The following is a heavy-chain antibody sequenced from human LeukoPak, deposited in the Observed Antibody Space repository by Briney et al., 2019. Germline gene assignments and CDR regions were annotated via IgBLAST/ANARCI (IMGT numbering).Heavy chain of an antibody. V-gene: IGHV3-23*01. D-gene: IGHD3-22*01. CDR2: ISGTGVRT. CDR3: AKGGDSSGYSATGDF. Sequence: PGGSLRLSCAASGFTFSRHAMSWVRQAPGKGLEWVSTISGTGVRTFYADSVMGRFTISRDNSKNTLYLQMNSLRAEDPAVYYCAKGGDSSGYSATGDFWGQGTLVTVSS. CDR1: GFTFSRHA. J-gene: IGHJ4*02.